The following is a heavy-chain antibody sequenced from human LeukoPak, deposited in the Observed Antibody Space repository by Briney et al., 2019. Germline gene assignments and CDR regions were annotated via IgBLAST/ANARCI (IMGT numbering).Heavy chain of an antibody. CDR1: GFTFSDYY. CDR3: ARDPILTGYNWFDP. CDR2: ISSSGSTI. Sequence: GFLRLSCAASGFTFSDYYMSWIRQAPGKGLEWVSYISSSGSTIYYADSVKGRFTISRDNAKNSLYLQMNSLRAEDTAVYYCARDPILTGYNWFDPWGQGTLVTVSS. J-gene: IGHJ5*02. D-gene: IGHD3-9*01. V-gene: IGHV3-11*01.